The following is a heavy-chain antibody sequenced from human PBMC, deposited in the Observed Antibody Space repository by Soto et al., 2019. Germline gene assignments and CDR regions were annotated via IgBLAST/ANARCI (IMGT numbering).Heavy chain of an antibody. Sequence: GGSLRLSCAASGFTFSSYGMHWVRQAPGKGLEWVAVIWYDGSNKYYADSVKGRFTISRDNSKNTLYLQMNSLRAEDTAVYYCARESYDSSGYYYAQGAFDIWGQGTMVTVSS. V-gene: IGHV3-33*01. CDR2: IWYDGSNK. CDR1: GFTFSSYG. CDR3: ARESYDSSGYYYAQGAFDI. J-gene: IGHJ3*02. D-gene: IGHD3-22*01.